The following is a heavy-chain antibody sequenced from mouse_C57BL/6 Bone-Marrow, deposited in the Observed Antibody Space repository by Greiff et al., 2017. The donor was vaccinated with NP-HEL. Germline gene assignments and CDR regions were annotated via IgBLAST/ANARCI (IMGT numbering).Heavy chain of an antibody. Sequence: VHVKQSVAELVRPGASVKLSCTASGFNFKNTYMHWVKQRPEQGLEWIGRIDPANGNTKYAPKFQGKATITADTSSNTAYLQLSSLTSGDTAIYDGARDGYWGQGTTLTGSS. J-gene: IGHJ2*01. CDR2: IDPANGNT. CDR1: GFNFKNTY. V-gene: IGHV14-3*01. CDR3: ARDGY.